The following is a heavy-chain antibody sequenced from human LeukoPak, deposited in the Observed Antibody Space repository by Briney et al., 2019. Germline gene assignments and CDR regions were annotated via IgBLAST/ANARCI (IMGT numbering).Heavy chain of an antibody. D-gene: IGHD3-16*01. J-gene: IGHJ4*02. CDR2: ISYDGSNK. V-gene: IGHV3-30*03. CDR3: ARNTGELDY. CDR1: GFTFSSYG. Sequence: GGSLRLSCAASGFTFSSYGMHWVRQAPGKGLEWVAVISYDGSNKYYADSVKGRFTISRDNSKNTLYLQTNSLRAEDSAVYYCARNTGELDYWGQGTLVTVSS.